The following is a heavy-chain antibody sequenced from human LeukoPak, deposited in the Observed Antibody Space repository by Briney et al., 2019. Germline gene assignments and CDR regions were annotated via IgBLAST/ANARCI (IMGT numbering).Heavy chain of an antibody. V-gene: IGHV3-21*01. J-gene: IGHJ4*02. CDR2: ISSSSSYI. CDR1: GFTFSSYS. D-gene: IGHD6-19*01. Sequence: GGSLRLSCAASGFTFSSYSMNWVRQAPGKGLEWVSSISSSSSYIYYADSVKGRFTISRDNAKNSLYLQMNSLRAGDTAVYYCASGAGYSSDPYYFDYWGQGTLVTVSS. CDR3: ASGAGYSSDPYYFDY.